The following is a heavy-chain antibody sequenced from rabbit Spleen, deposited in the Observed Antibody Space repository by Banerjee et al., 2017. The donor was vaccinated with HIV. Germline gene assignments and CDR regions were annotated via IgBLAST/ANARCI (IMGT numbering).Heavy chain of an antibody. CDR1: AFDFSSGG. J-gene: IGHJ4*01. V-gene: IGHV1S45*01. CDR3: ARDAAGREDFNL. CDR2: IDTGSSGFT. Sequence: QEQLVESGGGLVQPGGSLKLSCKASAFDFSSGGVSWVRQAPGKGLEWIVCIDTGSSGFTYFANWAKGRFTISKTSSTTVTLQMTSLTVADTATYFCARDAAGREDFNLWGPGTLVTVS. D-gene: IGHD4-2*01.